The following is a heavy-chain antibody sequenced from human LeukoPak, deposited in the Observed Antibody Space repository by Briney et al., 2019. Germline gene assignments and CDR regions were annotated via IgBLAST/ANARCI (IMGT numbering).Heavy chain of an antibody. CDR3: ARDSQRWGNFDS. D-gene: IGHD5-24*01. V-gene: IGHV3-48*03. J-gene: IGHJ4*02. CDR2: ISSSGSTI. CDR1: GFTFSSYE. Sequence: PGGSLRLSCAASGFTFSSYEMNWVRQAPREGLEWVSYISSSGSTIYYADSVKGRFTISRDNAKNSLYLQMNSLRVEDTAVYYCARDSQRWGNFDSWGRGTLVSVSS.